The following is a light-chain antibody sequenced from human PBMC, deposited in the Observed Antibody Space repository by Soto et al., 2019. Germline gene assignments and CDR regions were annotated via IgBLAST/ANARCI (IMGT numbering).Light chain of an antibody. CDR3: QQYNNWPRT. CDR2: GAS. V-gene: IGKV3-15*01. CDR1: ESVTSS. J-gene: IGKJ1*01. Sequence: EIVMTQSPATLSVSPRDIATLSCRASESVTSSLAWYQQKPGQPPRLLIYGASTRATGMPARLSGSRSRTEFTRTINTLQSEDFTGYYCQQYNNWPRTFGQGTKVDIK.